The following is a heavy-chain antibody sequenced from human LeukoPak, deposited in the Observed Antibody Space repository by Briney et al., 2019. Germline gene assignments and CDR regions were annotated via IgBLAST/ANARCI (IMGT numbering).Heavy chain of an antibody. CDR2: IYYSGGI. J-gene: IGHJ4*02. Sequence: PSETLSLTCTVPGGSISRYYWSWIPQPPGKGLEWSGYIYYSGGINYNPYLKSRVTIPVDTSKNQFTLKLSSVTAADTAMYYCARGGYSHGHILFNYWGQGTLAIVSS. CDR1: GGSISRYY. D-gene: IGHD5-18*01. V-gene: IGHV4-59*01. CDR3: ARGGYSHGHILFNY.